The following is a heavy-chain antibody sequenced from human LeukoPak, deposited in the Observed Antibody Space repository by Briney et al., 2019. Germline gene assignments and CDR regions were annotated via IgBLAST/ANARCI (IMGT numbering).Heavy chain of an antibody. V-gene: IGHV3-11*04. D-gene: IGHD3-3*01. CDR2: ISSSGSTI. Sequence: GGSLRLSCAASGFTFSDYYMSWIRQAPGKGLEWVSYISSSGSTIYYADSVKGRFTISRDNAKNSLYLQMNSLRAEDTAVYYCARDSSPGAPDAPYYDFWSGYYRNYYYYYMDVWGKGTTVTVSS. CDR1: GFTFSDYY. J-gene: IGHJ6*03. CDR3: ARDSSPGAPDAPYYDFWSGYYRNYYYYYMDV.